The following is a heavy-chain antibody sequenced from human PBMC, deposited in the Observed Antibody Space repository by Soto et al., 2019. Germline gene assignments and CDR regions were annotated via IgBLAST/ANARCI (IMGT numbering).Heavy chain of an antibody. CDR1: GGTFSSYA. CDR2: IIPIFGTA. V-gene: IGHV1-69*01. Sequence: QVQLVQSGAEVKKPGSSVKVSCKASGGTFSSYAISWVRQAPGQGLEWMGGIIPIFGTANYAQKFQVRVTITADESAITAYMERSSLRSEDSAVYYCAIYNWNPTNWFDPWGQGTLVTVSS. CDR3: AIYNWNPTNWFDP. D-gene: IGHD1-20*01. J-gene: IGHJ5*02.